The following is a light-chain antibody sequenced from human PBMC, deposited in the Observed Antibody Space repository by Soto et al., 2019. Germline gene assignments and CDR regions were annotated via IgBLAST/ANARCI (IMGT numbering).Light chain of an antibody. V-gene: IGKV1-39*01. Sequence: DIQMTQSPSSLSASVVYRVTITCXASQTISSWLAWYQQKPGKAPKLLIYAASSLQSGVPSRFSGSGSGTDFTLTISSLQPEDFATYYCQQSYSTLSITFGQGTRLEIK. CDR2: AAS. CDR3: QQSYSTLSIT. J-gene: IGKJ5*01. CDR1: QTISSW.